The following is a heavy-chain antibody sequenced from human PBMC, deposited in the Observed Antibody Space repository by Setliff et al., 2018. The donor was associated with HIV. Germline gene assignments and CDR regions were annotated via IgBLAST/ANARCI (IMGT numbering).Heavy chain of an antibody. V-gene: IGHV1-69*10. J-gene: IGHJ3*02. CDR2: IISILDIT. Sequence: SVKVSCKASGGTSSTHAMNWERQAPGQGLEWMGQIISILDITNYAQKFQGRVTFTADESTSTMYMELSSLTSDDTAVYYCAGPRGDEAFDIWGQGTMVTVSS. CDR1: GGTSSTHA. CDR3: AGPRGDEAFDI.